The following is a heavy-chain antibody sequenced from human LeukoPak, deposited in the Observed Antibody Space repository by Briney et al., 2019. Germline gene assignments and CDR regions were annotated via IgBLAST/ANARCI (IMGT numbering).Heavy chain of an antibody. J-gene: IGHJ4*02. CDR1: NDSIRNYY. CDR3: ARGNYGSGSYYVVDFDY. V-gene: IGHV4-59*01. Sequence: SETLPLTCSVSNDSIRNYYWSWIRQPPGKALEWIGYIYHTGNTNYNPSLKSRLTMSIDTSKNQFSLNLNSVTAADTAVYYCARGNYGSGSYYVVDFDYWGQGTLVTVSS. CDR2: IYHTGNT. D-gene: IGHD3-10*01.